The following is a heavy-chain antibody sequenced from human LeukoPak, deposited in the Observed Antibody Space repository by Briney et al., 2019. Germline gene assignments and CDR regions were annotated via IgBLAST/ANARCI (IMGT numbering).Heavy chain of an antibody. D-gene: IGHD1-1*01. V-gene: IGHV3-23*01. CDR1: GFTFSSYA. CDR2: ISGSGGST. J-gene: IGHJ3*02. Sequence: PGRSLRLSCAASGFTFSSYAMSWVRQAPGKGLEWVSAISGSGGSTYYADSVKGRFTISRDNSKNTLYLQMNSLRAEDTAVYYCAKVKSTTGTTGDAFDIWGQGTMVTVSS. CDR3: AKVKSTTGTTGDAFDI.